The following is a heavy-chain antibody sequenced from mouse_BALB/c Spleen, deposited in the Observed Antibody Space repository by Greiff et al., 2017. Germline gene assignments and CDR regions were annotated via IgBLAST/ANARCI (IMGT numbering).Heavy chain of an antibody. Sequence: EVQLVESGGGLVQPGGSRKLSCAASGFTFSSFGMHWVRQAPEKGLEWVAYISSGSSTIYYADTVKGRFTISRDNPKNTLFLQMTSLRSEDTAMYYCARSRDYTWFAYWGQGTLVTVSA. V-gene: IGHV5-17*02. J-gene: IGHJ3*01. CDR3: ARSRDYTWFAY. CDR1: GFTFSSFG. D-gene: IGHD2-4*01. CDR2: ISSGSSTI.